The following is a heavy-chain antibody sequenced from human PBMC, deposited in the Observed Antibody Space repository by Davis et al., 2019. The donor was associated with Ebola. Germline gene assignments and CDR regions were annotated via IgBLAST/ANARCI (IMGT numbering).Heavy chain of an antibody. CDR1: GYSFTSYW. CDR2: IFPGDSDT. CDR3: ARGTDGYNPGGYFDS. D-gene: IGHD5-24*01. J-gene: IGHJ4*02. V-gene: IGHV5-51*01. Sequence: KVSCKGSGYSFTSYWIVWVRQMPGKGLECMGIIFPGDSDTRYSPSFQGQVTISVDKSISTAYLQWSSLKASDTAMYYCARGTDGYNPGGYFDSWGQGTLVTVSS.